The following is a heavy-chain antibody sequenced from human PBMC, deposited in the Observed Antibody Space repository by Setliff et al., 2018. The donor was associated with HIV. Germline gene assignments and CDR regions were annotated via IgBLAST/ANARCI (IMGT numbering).Heavy chain of an antibody. Sequence: GGSLRLSCAASGFTVSSNYISWVRQAPGKGLEWVSVIYSGGSTYYADSVKGRFTISRDNSKNTLYLQINSLRAEDTAVYYCARDITGGFDAFDIWGQGTMVTVSS. J-gene: IGHJ3*02. CDR1: GFTVSSNY. D-gene: IGHD1-20*01. CDR3: ARDITGGFDAFDI. CDR2: IYSGGST. V-gene: IGHV3-53*01.